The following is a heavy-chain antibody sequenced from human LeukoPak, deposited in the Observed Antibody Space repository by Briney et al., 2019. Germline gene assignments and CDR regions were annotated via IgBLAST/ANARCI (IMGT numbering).Heavy chain of an antibody. Sequence: KASETLSLTCGVYGGSLSGYYWNWIRQPPGKGREWIGKINHRGSAHYKPSLKSRVTISLDTSKNQFSLTLSFVTAADTALYYCARGNSGGAFGDFYYFMDVWGKGTTVSVSS. D-gene: IGHD1-1*01. CDR3: ARGNSGGAFGDFYYFMDV. J-gene: IGHJ6*03. CDR2: INHRGSA. V-gene: IGHV4-34*01. CDR1: GGSLSGYY.